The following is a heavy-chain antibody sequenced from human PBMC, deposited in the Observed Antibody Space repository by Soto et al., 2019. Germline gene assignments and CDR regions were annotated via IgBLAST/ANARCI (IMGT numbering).Heavy chain of an antibody. CDR2: IYTSGST. V-gene: IGHV4-4*07. D-gene: IGHD6-13*01. J-gene: IGHJ6*02. CDR1: DGYIINHY. Sequence: ILSHTCTVADGYIINHYWSWLRQPAGKGLEWIGRIYTSGSTNYTPSLKSRVTMSVDTSKNQFSLKLSSVTAADTAVYYCARGRVYWYSSSRDNYYYALHFWGQGTTVTV. CDR3: ARGRVYWYSSSRDNYYYALHF.